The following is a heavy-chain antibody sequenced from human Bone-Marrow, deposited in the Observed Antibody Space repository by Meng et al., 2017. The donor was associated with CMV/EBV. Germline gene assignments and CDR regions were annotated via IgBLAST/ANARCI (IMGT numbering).Heavy chain of an antibody. V-gene: IGHV3-30*02. D-gene: IGHD4-11*01. CDR2: IHYDGTTK. CDR3: VKDGGYYSGDY. J-gene: IGHJ4*02. CDR1: GFTFSSYA. Sequence: QVQLVGSGGGVVQPGGSMRLSCAASGFTFSSYAMYWVRQAPGKGLQWVSFIHYDGTTKHCVDSVKGRFTISRDNSKNTLYLQMNSLRTEDTAVYYCVKDGGYYSGDYWGQGTLVTVSS.